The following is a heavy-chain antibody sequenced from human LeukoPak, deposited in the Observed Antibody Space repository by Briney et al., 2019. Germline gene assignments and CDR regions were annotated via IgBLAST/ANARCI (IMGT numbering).Heavy chain of an antibody. CDR1: GGSISSSSYY. V-gene: IGHV4-39*07. Sequence: SETLSLTCTVSGGSISSSSYYWGWIRQPPGKGLEWIGSIYYSASTYYNPSLKSRVTISVDTSKNQFSLKLSSVTAADTAVYYCARDGVLWFGGIYFDYWGQGTLVTVSS. J-gene: IGHJ4*02. CDR2: IYYSAST. D-gene: IGHD3-10*01. CDR3: ARDGVLWFGGIYFDY.